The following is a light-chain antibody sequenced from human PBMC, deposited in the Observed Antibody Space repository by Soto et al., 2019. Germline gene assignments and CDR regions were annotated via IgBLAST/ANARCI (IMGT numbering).Light chain of an antibody. CDR2: DAS. J-gene: IGKJ5*01. Sequence: DIQMTQSPSSLSASIGDRVTITCQASQGIGTFLNWFQQRPGRDPKLMIYDASTLETGVPSRFSGSGSGSDFTFTISGLQPEDIETYYCQQYDVLPPTFGQGTRLEI. V-gene: IGKV1-33*01. CDR3: QQYDVLPPT. CDR1: QGIGTF.